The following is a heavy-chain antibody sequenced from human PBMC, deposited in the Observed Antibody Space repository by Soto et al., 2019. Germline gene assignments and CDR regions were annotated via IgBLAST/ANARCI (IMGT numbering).Heavy chain of an antibody. Sequence: SVKVSCKASGGTFSSYAISWVRQAPGQGLEWMGGIIPIFGTANYAQKFQGRVTITADESTSTAYMELSSLRSEDTAVYYCAINYYDSSGYNYWGEGTIVTVYS. V-gene: IGHV1-69*13. CDR2: IIPIFGTA. J-gene: IGHJ4*02. D-gene: IGHD3-22*01. CDR3: AINYYDSSGYNY. CDR1: GGTFSSYA.